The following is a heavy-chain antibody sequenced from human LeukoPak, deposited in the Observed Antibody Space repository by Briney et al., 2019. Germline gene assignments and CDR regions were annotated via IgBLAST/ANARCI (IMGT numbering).Heavy chain of an antibody. CDR3: VRHRKTYCTTTGCSYYFEY. V-gene: IGHV4-39*01. Sequence: SETLSLTCSVSGGSISSTAYYWGWIRQAPGKGLEWIGTIYYSGTTQYNPSLKSRVIISVDTSKNQFSLKVRSVIAADLAVYYCVRHRKTYCTTTGCSYYFEYWGQGALFTLSS. D-gene: IGHD2-8*01. J-gene: IGHJ4*02. CDR2: IYYSGTT. CDR1: GGSISSTAYY.